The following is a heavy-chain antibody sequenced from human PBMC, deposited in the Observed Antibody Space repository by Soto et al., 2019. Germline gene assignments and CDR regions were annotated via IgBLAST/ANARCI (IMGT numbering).Heavy chain of an antibody. V-gene: IGHV3-23*01. CDR1: GFTFSNYA. CDR3: AKAYFVWSSEQPYYFDY. J-gene: IGHJ4*02. CDR2: ISGSGGRS. Sequence: EVQLLDSGGGLVQPGGSLRLSCAASGFTFSNYAMTWVRQGPGKGLEWVSGISGSGGRSYYADSVKGRFTISRDNSMSTLYFQLNSLRAEDTAVYYCAKAYFVWSSEQPYYFDYWGQGTLVTVSS. D-gene: IGHD3-16*01.